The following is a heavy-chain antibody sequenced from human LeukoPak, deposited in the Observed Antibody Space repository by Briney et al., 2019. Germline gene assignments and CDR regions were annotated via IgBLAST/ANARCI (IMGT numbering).Heavy chain of an antibody. CDR1: GFNFASNW. V-gene: IGHV3-74*01. CDR3: ARDPAEYYFDY. J-gene: IGHJ4*02. Sequence: GGSLRLSCAASGFNFASNWMHWVRQTPGKGLVWVSRINSGGSGTSYADSVEGRFTISRDNAKNTLYLQMNSLRAEDTAVYYCARDPAEYYFDYWGQGTLVTVSS. D-gene: IGHD3-10*01. CDR2: INSGGSGT.